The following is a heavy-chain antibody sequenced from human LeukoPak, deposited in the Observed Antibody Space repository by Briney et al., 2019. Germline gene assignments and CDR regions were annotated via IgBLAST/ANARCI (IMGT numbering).Heavy chain of an antibody. V-gene: IGHV3-15*01. J-gene: IGHJ4*02. Sequence: PGGSLRLSCAASGFTFSNAWMSWVRQAPGKGLEWVGRIKSKTDGGTTDYAAPVKGRFTISRDDSKNTLYLQMNSLRAEDTAVYYCAKESSITAFDYWGQGTLVTVSS. CDR3: AKESSITAFDY. CDR1: GFTFSNAW. CDR2: IKSKTDGGTT. D-gene: IGHD3-10*01.